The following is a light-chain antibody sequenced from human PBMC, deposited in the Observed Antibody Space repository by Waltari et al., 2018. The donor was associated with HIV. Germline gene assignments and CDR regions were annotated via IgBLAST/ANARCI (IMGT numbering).Light chain of an antibody. J-gene: IGKJ2*01. CDR3: HQRYSTPYT. CDR1: QSINEY. Sequence: DIQMTQSPSAVSASVGDRVTITCRASQSINEYLNWYQQKPGKAPSLLINGASNSQAGFPSRTSGSGPGTDFTLTTSRLQPKDLATYYCHQRYSTPYTFGQGTKLDIK. V-gene: IGKV1-39*01. CDR2: GAS.